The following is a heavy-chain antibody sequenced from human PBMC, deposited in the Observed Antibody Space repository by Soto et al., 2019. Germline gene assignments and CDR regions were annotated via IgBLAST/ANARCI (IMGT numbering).Heavy chain of an antibody. CDR2: ISSSSYI. CDR1: GFTFSSYS. J-gene: IGHJ6*03. CDR3: ARVGGYYYYYMDV. V-gene: IGHV3-21*01. D-gene: IGHD2-15*01. Sequence: EVQLVESGGGLVKPGGSLRLSCAASGFTFSSYSMNWVHQAPGKGLEWVSSISSSSYIYYADSVKGRFTISRDNAKNSLYLQMNSLRAEDTAVYYCARVGGYYYYYMDVWGKGTTVTVSS.